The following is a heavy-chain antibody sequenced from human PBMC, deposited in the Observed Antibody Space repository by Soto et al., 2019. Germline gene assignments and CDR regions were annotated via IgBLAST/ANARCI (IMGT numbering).Heavy chain of an antibody. Sequence: ASVKVSCKASGYTFTSYGISWVRQAPGQGLERMGWISAYNGNTNYAQKLPGRVTMTTDTSTSTAYMELRSLRSDDTAVYYGGGVVGGSFRYEPLTVSPGRSYYYYGMDVWGQGTTVTISS. CDR1: GYTFTSYG. J-gene: IGHJ6*02. CDR3: GGVVGGSFRYEPLTVSPGRSYYYYGMDV. V-gene: IGHV1-18*01. D-gene: IGHD3-16*02. CDR2: ISAYNGNT.